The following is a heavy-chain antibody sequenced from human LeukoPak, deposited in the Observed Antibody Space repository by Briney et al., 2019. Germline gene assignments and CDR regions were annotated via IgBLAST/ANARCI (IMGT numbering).Heavy chain of an antibody. CDR2: IKQDGSEK. CDR1: GFTFSSYW. V-gene: IGHV3-7*01. Sequence: GGSLRLSCAASGFTFSSYWMSWVRQAPGKGLEWVANIKQDGSEKYYVDSVKGRFTISRDNAKSSLYLQMNSLRAEDTAVYYCASLGYCSSTSCAEYFQHWGQGTLVTVSS. J-gene: IGHJ1*01. D-gene: IGHD2-2*01. CDR3: ASLGYCSSTSCAEYFQH.